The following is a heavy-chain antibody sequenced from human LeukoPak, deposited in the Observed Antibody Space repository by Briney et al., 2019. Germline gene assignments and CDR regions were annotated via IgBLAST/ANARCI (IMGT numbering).Heavy chain of an antibody. Sequence: PGGSLRLSCAASGFTFSSYGMHWVRQAPGKGLEWVSAISGSGGSTYYADSVKGRFTISRDNAKNSLYLQMNSLRAEDTAVYYCARDFYDGFALDYWGQGTLVTVSS. D-gene: IGHD2/OR15-2a*01. CDR3: ARDFYDGFALDY. CDR2: ISGSGGST. V-gene: IGHV3-21*01. CDR1: GFTFSSYG. J-gene: IGHJ4*02.